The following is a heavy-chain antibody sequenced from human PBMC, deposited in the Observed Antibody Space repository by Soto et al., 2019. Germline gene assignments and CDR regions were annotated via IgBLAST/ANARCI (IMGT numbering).Heavy chain of an antibody. CDR3: TAAVRRAEEWGFDP. CDR1: GSGFTFSKAW. Sequence: DVQLVESGGGLVKPGGSLRLSCAASGSGFTFSKAWMSWVRQAPGKGPEWVGRVKSKTDGETTGYAATVKGRFNISCDDSDNMVYLQMSSLKREETALYYCTAAVRRAEEWGFDPWGQGTLVTVSS. D-gene: IGHD1-26*01. V-gene: IGHV3-15*01. CDR2: VKSKTDGETT. J-gene: IGHJ5*02.